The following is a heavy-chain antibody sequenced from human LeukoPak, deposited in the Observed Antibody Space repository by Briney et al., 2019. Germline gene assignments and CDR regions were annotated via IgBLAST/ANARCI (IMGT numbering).Heavy chain of an antibody. CDR2: ISPDGSCT. D-gene: IGHD5/OR15-5a*01. J-gene: IGHJ4*02. Sequence: GGSLRLSCAGSGFIFSDFYSNWIRQSPGKGLEWLVYISPDGSCTTYGGSVKGRFVISRDNAKNSVSLQINSLRVEDTALYFCASDQVSGVFDYRGQGARVTVS. CDR3: ASDQVSGVFDY. V-gene: IGHV3-11*05. CDR1: GFIFSDFY.